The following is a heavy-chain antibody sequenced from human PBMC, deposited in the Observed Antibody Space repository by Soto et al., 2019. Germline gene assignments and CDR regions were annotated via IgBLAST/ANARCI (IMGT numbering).Heavy chain of an antibody. J-gene: IGHJ6*02. CDR2: IWYDGSNK. CDR3: ARDPDYDFWSGYRNTRGSGMDV. CDR1: GFTFSSYG. V-gene: IGHV3-33*01. Sequence: GGSLRLSCAASGFTFSSYGMHWVRQAPGKGLEWVAVIWYDGSNKYYADSVKGRFTISRDNSKNTLYLQMNSLRAEDTAVYYCARDPDYDFWSGYRNTRGSGMDVWGQGTTVTVSS. D-gene: IGHD3-3*01.